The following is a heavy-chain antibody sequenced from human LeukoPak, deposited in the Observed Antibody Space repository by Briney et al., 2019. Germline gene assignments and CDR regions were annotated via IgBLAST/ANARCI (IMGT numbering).Heavy chain of an antibody. CDR1: GFTFSSYA. J-gene: IGHJ4*02. CDR3: AKDRYYYDSSGYPAYYFDY. D-gene: IGHD3-22*01. CDR2: ISGSGGST. V-gene: IGHV3-23*01. Sequence: PGGSLRLSCAASGFTFSSYAMSWVRQAPGKGLEWVSAISGSGGSTYYADSVKGRFTISRDNSKNTLYLQINSLRAEDTAVYYCAKDRYYYDSSGYPAYYFDYWGQGTLVTVSS.